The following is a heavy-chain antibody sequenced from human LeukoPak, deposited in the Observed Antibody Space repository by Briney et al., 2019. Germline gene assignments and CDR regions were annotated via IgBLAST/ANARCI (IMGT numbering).Heavy chain of an antibody. Sequence: PSETLSLTCTVSGGSISSGDYYWSWIRQPPGKGLEWIGYIYYSGSTYYNPSLKSRVTISVDTSKNQLSLKLSSVTAADTAVYYCARRAHYGDYAPLLVFDPWGQGTLVTVSS. D-gene: IGHD4-17*01. J-gene: IGHJ5*02. CDR1: GGSISSGDYY. V-gene: IGHV4-30-4*01. CDR2: IYYSGST. CDR3: ARRAHYGDYAPLLVFDP.